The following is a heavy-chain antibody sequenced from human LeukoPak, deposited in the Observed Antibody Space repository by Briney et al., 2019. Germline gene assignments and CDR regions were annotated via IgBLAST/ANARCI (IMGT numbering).Heavy chain of an antibody. J-gene: IGHJ4*02. Sequence: GGSLRLSCAASGFTFSFYYMTWLRQAPGKGLEWVSHISGSSSDRKYADSVKGRFTISRDNAKSSLYLQMNSPRAEDTAVYYCARDDDGDNPPDYWGQGTLVTVSS. CDR3: ARDDDGDNPPDY. V-gene: IGHV3-11*05. CDR1: GFTFSFYY. D-gene: IGHD4-17*01. CDR2: ISGSSSDR.